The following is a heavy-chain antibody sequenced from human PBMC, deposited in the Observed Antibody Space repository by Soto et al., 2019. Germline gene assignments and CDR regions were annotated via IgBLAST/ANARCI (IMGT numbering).Heavy chain of an antibody. Sequence: EAQLVESGGGLVQPGRSLRLSCVASGFTFDDYAIHWVRQAPGKGLEWVSGISWNGAATGYADSVKGRFTISRDNAKNSLYLQMSSMRTDDTAIYYCANLPLYGSGFDCWGQVTLVTVSS. J-gene: IGHJ4*02. CDR2: ISWNGAAT. CDR1: GFTFDDYA. V-gene: IGHV3-9*01. D-gene: IGHD3-10*01. CDR3: ANLPLYGSGFDC.